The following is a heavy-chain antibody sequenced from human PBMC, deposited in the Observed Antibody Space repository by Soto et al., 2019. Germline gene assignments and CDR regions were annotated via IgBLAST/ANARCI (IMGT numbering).Heavy chain of an antibody. J-gene: IGHJ6*02. CDR2: IIPIFGTA. CDR3: ATYRSSWDYYYYYGMDV. CDR1: GGTFSSYA. Sequence: QVQLVQSGAEVKKPGSSVKVSCKASGGTFSSYAISWVRQAPGPGLEWMGGIIPIFGTANYAQKFQGRVTITADESTSTAYMERSSLRSEDTAVYYCATYRSSWDYYYYYGMDVWGQGTTVTVSS. D-gene: IGHD6-13*01. V-gene: IGHV1-69*01.